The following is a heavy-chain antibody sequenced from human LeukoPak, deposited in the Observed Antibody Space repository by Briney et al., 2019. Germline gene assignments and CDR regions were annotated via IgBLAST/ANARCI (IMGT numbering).Heavy chain of an antibody. V-gene: IGHV4-61*01. CDR3: ARDRSLEY. CDR2: IYYSGST. CDR1: GASISSSSYY. Sequence: SETLSLTCTVSGASISSSSYYWSWIRQPPGKGLEWIGYIYYSGSTNYNPSLKSRVTISVDTSKNQFSLKLSSVTAADTAVYYCARDRSLEYWGQGTLVTVSS. D-gene: IGHD1-1*01. J-gene: IGHJ4*02.